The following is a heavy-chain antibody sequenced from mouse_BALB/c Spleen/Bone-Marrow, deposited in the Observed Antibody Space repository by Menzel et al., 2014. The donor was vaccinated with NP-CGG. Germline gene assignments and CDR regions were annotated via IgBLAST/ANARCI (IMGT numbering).Heavy chain of an antibody. CDR3: TRSGNYLFAY. V-gene: IGHV1S81*02. J-gene: IGHJ3*01. Sequence: FQLQQSGVELVKPSASVRLSCKSSGYTFTNYYMYWVKQRPGQGLEWIGEINPSNGGTNFNEKFKSKATLTVDKSSNTTYMQLSSLTSEDSAVYYCTRSGNYLFAYWGQGTLANTSA. D-gene: IGHD2-1*01. CDR1: GYTFTNYY. CDR2: INPSNGGT.